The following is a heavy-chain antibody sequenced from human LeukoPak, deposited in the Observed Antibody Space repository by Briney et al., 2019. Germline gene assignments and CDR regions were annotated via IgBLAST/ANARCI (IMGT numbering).Heavy chain of an antibody. CDR2: ISAYNGNT. J-gene: IGHJ5*02. Sequence: ASVKVSCEASGYTLTSYGISWVRQAPGQGLEWMGWISAYNGNTNYAQKLQGRVTMTTDTSTSTAYMELRSLRPDDTAVYYCASNPPFGAYEGNWFDPWGQGTLVTVSS. CDR1: GYTLTSYG. D-gene: IGHD3-3*01. CDR3: ASNPPFGAYEGNWFDP. V-gene: IGHV1-18*01.